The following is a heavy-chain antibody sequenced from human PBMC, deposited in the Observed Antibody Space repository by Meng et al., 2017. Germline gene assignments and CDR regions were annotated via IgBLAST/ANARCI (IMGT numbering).Heavy chain of an antibody. CDR1: GYTFTGYY. CDR2: INPNSGGT. D-gene: IGHD6-13*01. J-gene: IGHJ4*02. CDR3: ARDDRSSWYFLDY. Sequence: ASVKVSCKASGYTFTGYYMHWVRQAPGQGLEWMGWINPNSGGTNYAQKFQGRVTMTRDTSISTAYMELSRLRSDDAAVYYCARDDRSSWYFLDYWGQGTLVTVSS. V-gene: IGHV1-2*02.